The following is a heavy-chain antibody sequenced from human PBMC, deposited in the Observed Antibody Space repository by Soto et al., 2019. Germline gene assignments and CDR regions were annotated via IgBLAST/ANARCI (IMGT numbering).Heavy chain of an antibody. Sequence: SETLSLTCTVSGGSISSSSYYWGWIRQPPGKGLEWIGSIYYSGSTYYNPSLKSRVTISVDTSKNQFSLKLSSVTAADTAVYYCASPGRGILTGYDYYGMDVWGQGTTVTV. J-gene: IGHJ6*02. CDR2: IYYSGST. CDR1: GGSISSSSYY. V-gene: IGHV4-39*01. CDR3: ASPGRGILTGYDYYGMDV. D-gene: IGHD3-9*01.